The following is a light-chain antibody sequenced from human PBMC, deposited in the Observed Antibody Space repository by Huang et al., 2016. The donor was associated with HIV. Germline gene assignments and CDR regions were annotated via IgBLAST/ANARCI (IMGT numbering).Light chain of an antibody. CDR3: QQYNKWPRT. CDR2: GAS. Sequence: EIVMTQSPATLSVSPGERATLSCRASQSVSSNLAWYQQKPGKAPRLLIYGASTRATGIPARFSGSGSGTEFTLTISSLQSEDFAVYYCQQYNKWPRTFGQGTKVEIK. J-gene: IGKJ1*01. V-gene: IGKV3-15*01. CDR1: QSVSSN.